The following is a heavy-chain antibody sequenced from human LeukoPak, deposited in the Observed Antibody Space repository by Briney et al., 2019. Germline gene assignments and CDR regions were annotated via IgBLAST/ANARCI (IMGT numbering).Heavy chain of an antibody. CDR2: INTNTGNP. D-gene: IGHD6-6*01. CDR1: GYSFTTYT. J-gene: IGHJ5*02. CDR3: ARADYSSTSNWFDP. V-gene: IGHV7-4-1*02. Sequence: ASVKVSCKASGYSFTTYTMSRVRQAPGQGLEWMGWINTNTGNPMYAQGFTGRFVFSLETSVSTAYLQINTLKAEDTAVYYCARADYSSTSNWFDPWGQGTLVTVSS.